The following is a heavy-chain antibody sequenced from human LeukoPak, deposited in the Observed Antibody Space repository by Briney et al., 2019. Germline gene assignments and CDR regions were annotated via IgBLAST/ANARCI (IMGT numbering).Heavy chain of an antibody. CDR1: GFAFSSYG. V-gene: IGHV3-33*01. J-gene: IGHJ4*02. CDR2: IWYDGSNK. Sequence: GGSLRLSCAASGFAFSSYGMHWVRQAPGKGLEWVAVIWYDGSNKYYADSVKGRFTISRDNSKNTLYLQMNSLRAEDTAVYYCARGQYDFWSGYLLYWGQGTLVTVSS. CDR3: ARGQYDFWSGYLLY. D-gene: IGHD3-3*01.